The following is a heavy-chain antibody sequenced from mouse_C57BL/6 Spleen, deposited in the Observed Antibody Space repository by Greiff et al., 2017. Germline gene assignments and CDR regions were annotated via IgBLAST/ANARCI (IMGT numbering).Heavy chain of an antibody. CDR3: TRRGANAMDY. J-gene: IGHJ4*01. Sequence: QVQLQQPGTELVKPGASVKLSCKASGYTFTSYWMHWVKQRPGQGLEWIGDIYPGSGSTNYNEKFKSKATLTVDTSSSTAYMQLSSLTSEDSAVYYCTRRGANAMDYWGQGTSVTVSS. CDR1: GYTFTSYW. CDR2: IYPGSGST. V-gene: IGHV1-55*01.